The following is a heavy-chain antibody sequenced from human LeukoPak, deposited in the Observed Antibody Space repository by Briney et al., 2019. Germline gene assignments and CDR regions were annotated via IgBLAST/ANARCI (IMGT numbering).Heavy chain of an antibody. Sequence: GASVKVSCKASGYTFADYYMNWVRQAPGQGLEWMGWINTDTGNPVYAQDFTGRFVFSLDTSVTTAYLQIDSLNPEDTAVYYCARGFQAMTPWGQGTLVTVSS. V-gene: IGHV7-4-1*01. J-gene: IGHJ5*02. CDR2: INTDTGNP. CDR3: ARGFQAMTP. CDR1: GYTFADYY.